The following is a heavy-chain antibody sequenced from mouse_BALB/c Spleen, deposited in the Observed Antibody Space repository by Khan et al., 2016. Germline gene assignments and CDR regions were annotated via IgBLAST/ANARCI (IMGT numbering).Heavy chain of an antibody. J-gene: IGHJ3*01. CDR1: GFDFSRYW. CDR2: INPDSSTI. CDR3: ARPYYPFAY. V-gene: IGHV4-1*02. D-gene: IGHD1-1*01. Sequence: EVKLLESGGGLVQPGGSLKLSCAASGFDFSRYWMSWVRQAPGKGLEWIGEINPDSSTINYTPSLKDKFIISRDNAKNMLYLQMSKVRSEDTALYYCARPYYPFAYWGQGTLVTVSA.